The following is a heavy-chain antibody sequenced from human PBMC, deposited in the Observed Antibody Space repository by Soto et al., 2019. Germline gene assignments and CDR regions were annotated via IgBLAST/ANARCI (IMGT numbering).Heavy chain of an antibody. D-gene: IGHD4-4*01. CDR1: GFTFSSYG. V-gene: IGHV3-33*01. CDR2: IWYDGSNK. Sequence: GGSLRLSCAASGFTFSSYGMHWVRQAPGKGLEWVAVIWYDGSNKYYAESVKGRFTISRDNSKNTLYLQMNSLRAEDTAVYYFARESGALTVTRYNWFDPWGQGTLVTVSS. J-gene: IGHJ5*02. CDR3: ARESGALTVTRYNWFDP.